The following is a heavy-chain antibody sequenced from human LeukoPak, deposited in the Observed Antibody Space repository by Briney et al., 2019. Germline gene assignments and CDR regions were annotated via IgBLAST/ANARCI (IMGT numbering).Heavy chain of an antibody. CDR1: GGSIISYY. CDR3: AGTDSGSPLGLFDY. J-gene: IGHJ4*02. CDR2: IYYSGST. D-gene: IGHD1-26*01. V-gene: IGHV4-59*01. Sequence: PSETLSLTCTVSGGSIISYYWSWIRQPPGKGLEWIGYIYYSGSTNYNPSPKSRVTISVDTSKNQFSLKLSSVTAADTAVYYCAGTDSGSPLGLFDYWGQGTLVTVSS.